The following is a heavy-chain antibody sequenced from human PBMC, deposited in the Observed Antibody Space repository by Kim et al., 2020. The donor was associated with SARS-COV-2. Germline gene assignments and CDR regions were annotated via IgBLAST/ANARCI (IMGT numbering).Heavy chain of an antibody. J-gene: IGHJ4*02. CDR3: ARRRIVVVPAAMDGSDY. CDR2: IYYSGST. V-gene: IGHV4-39*01. Sequence: SETLSLTCTVSGGSISSSSYYWGWIRQPPGKGLEWIGSIYYSGSTYYNPSLKSRVTISVDTSKNQFSLKLSSVTAADTAVYYCARRRIVVVPAAMDGSDYWGQGTLVTVSS. D-gene: IGHD2-2*01. CDR1: GGSISSSSYY.